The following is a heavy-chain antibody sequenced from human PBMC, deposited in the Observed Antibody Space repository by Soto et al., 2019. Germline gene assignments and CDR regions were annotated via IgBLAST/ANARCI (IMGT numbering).Heavy chain of an antibody. V-gene: IGHV3-30-3*01. CDR2: ISSDGSRD. CDR1: GFRLSSFA. J-gene: IGHJ4*02. CDR3: ARARIGAAETGAYFDY. D-gene: IGHD6-13*01. Sequence: QVQLVKSGGGVVQPGRSLRLSCTASGFRLSSFAMHWVLQTPGKGLVWVAVISSDGSRDYYADSVKGRFTISRDNSNNTLDLQMGSLGGDDTAVYFCARARIGAAETGAYFDYWGQGTLVTVSS.